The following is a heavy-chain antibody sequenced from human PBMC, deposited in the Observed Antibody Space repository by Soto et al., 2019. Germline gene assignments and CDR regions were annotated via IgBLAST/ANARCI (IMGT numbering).Heavy chain of an antibody. J-gene: IGHJ4*02. Sequence: PGESLKISCKGSGYRFTNYWIGWVRQMPGKGLEWVGIIYPGDSDTQYSPSFQGHVTISADKSINTAYLQWSSLKASDTAMYYCARDYCSGTNCYEFDYWGQGTQVTVSS. CDR1: GYRFTNYW. D-gene: IGHD2-2*01. V-gene: IGHV5-51*01. CDR3: ARDYCSGTNCYEFDY. CDR2: IYPGDSDT.